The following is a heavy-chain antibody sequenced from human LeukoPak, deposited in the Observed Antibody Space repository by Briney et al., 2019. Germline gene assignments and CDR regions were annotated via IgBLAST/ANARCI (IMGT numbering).Heavy chain of an antibody. D-gene: IGHD1-26*01. CDR3: ARDSGNYYFDL. Sequence: GGSLRLSCAASGLTFSGYEMNWVRQAPGKGLEWVSDISRSGSTTYYADSVKGRFTISRDNAKNSLYLQMNSLRAEDTAVYYCARDSGNYYFDLWGQGTLVTVSS. CDR2: ISRSGSTT. V-gene: IGHV3-48*03. CDR1: GLTFSGYE. J-gene: IGHJ4*02.